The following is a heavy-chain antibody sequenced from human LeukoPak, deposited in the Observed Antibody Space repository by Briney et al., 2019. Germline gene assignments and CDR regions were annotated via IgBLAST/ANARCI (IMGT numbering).Heavy chain of an antibody. CDR2: INGGGDAT. V-gene: IGHV3-23*01. D-gene: IGHD2-2*01. CDR3: ARCTASCYANAFDV. J-gene: IGHJ3*01. Sequence: PGGSLRLSCATSGFTFNNNAMSWVRQAPGKRLEWVSAINGGGDATEYADSVKGRFTISRDNSKNTLYLQMNSLRPEDTAVYYCARCTASCYANAFDVRGQGTLLTVSS. CDR1: GFTFNNNA.